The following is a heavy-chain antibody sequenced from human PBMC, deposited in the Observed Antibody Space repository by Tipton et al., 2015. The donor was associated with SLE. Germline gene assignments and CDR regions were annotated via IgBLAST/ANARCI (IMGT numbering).Heavy chain of an antibody. D-gene: IGHD6-6*01. Sequence: SLRLSCAASGFTFSSYAMHWVRQAPGKGLEWVAVISYDGSNKYYADSVKGRFTISRDNSKNTLYLQMNSLRAEDTAVYYCAVAARPPYYYYYMDVWGKGTTVTASS. CDR2: ISYDGSNK. CDR1: GFTFSSYA. V-gene: IGHV3-30*04. J-gene: IGHJ6*03. CDR3: AVAARPPYYYYYMDV.